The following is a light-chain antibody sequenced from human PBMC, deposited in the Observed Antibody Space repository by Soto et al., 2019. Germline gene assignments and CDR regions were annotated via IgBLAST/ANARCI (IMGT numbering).Light chain of an antibody. CDR1: SSDVGGYIY. CDR2: EVI. J-gene: IGLJ1*01. V-gene: IGLV2-14*01. Sequence: QSVLTQPASVSGSPGQSITISCTGTSSDVGGYIYVSWYQQHPGKAPKLMIYEVINRPSGGSNRFSGSKSGNTASLSISGLQAEDEADYYCSSYTSSSTLVFGTGTKLTVL. CDR3: SSYTSSSTLV.